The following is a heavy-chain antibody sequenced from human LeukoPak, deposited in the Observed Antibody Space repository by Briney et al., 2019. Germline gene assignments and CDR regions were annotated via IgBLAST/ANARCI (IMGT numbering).Heavy chain of an antibody. Sequence: GGSLRLSCAASGFTFSDYYMAWIRQAPGKGLEWISYISSSGSTIYYADSVKGRFTISRDNAKNSLYLQVNSLRAEDTAVYYCARDLIYYVDVWGKGTTVTISS. CDR2: ISSSGSTI. CDR3: ARDLIYYVDV. J-gene: IGHJ6*03. V-gene: IGHV3-11*01. CDR1: GFTFSDYY.